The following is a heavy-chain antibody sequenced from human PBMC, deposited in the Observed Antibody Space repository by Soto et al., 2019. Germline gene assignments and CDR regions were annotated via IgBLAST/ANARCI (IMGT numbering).Heavy chain of an antibody. V-gene: IGHV1-58*01. J-gene: IGHJ6*02. D-gene: IGHD3-3*01. Sequence: SVKVSCKASGFTFTTSAVQWVRQARGQRLEWIGWIVVGSGDTNYAQNFQERVTMTRDMSTSTAYMELSSLKSEDTAVYYCAAESPVLRFLEGDQHSYGMDVWGQGTTVTVSS. CDR2: IVVGSGDT. CDR1: GFTFTTSA. CDR3: AAESPVLRFLEGDQHSYGMDV.